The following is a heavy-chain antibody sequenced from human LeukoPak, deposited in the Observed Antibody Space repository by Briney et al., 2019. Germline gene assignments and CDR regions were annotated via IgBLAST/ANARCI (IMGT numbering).Heavy chain of an antibody. D-gene: IGHD6-13*01. CDR2: IYHSGST. J-gene: IGHJ6*03. Sequence: SETLSLTCTVSGYSISSGYYWGWIRQPPGKGLEWIGSIYHSGSTYYNPSLKSRVTISVDTSKNQFSLKLSSVTAADTAVYYCARADYSSTWSHDYYYMDVWGKGPRSPSP. CDR1: GYSISSGYY. CDR3: ARADYSSTWSHDYYYMDV. V-gene: IGHV4-38-2*02.